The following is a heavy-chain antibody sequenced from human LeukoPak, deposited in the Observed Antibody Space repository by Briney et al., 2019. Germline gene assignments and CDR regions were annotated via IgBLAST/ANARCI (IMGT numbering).Heavy chain of an antibody. CDR1: GGSISSYY. Sequence: PSETLSLTCTVSGGSISSYYWSWIRQPPGKGLEWIGYIYYSGSTNYNPSLKSRVTISVDTSKNQFSLKLSSVTAADTAVYYCVRAGWGSRSWFDPWGQGTLVTVSS. CDR3: VRAGWGSRSWFDP. D-gene: IGHD7-27*01. J-gene: IGHJ5*02. V-gene: IGHV4-59*01. CDR2: IYYSGST.